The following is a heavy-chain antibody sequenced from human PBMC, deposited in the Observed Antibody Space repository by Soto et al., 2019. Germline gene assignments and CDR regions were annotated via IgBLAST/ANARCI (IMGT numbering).Heavy chain of an antibody. CDR1: GFPFSKYF. CDR2: IDVDERRT. J-gene: IGHJ4*02. Sequence: GGSLRLSCAASGFPFSKYFIHWVRQFPGKGLMWVAHIDVDERRTTYADSVKGRFTISRDNAKNTLYLQMNGLRAEDTAVYYCARDDHGSRPLDFWGQGTLVTVSS. D-gene: IGHD4-17*01. CDR3: ARDDHGSRPLDF. V-gene: IGHV3-74*01.